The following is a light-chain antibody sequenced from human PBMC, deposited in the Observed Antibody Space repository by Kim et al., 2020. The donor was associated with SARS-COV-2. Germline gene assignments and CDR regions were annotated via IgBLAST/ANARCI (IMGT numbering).Light chain of an antibody. J-gene: IGLJ3*02. V-gene: IGLV3-19*01. CDR2: GDK. Sequence: SSELTQDPAVSVALGQTVTITCQGDRLRGYYASWFQQKSGQAPILVIYGDKNRPSGIPDRFSGSGSGNTASLTITGAQAEDEADYYCNSRDSSGNHVLFGGGTQLTVL. CDR3: NSRDSSGNHVL. CDR1: RLRGYY.